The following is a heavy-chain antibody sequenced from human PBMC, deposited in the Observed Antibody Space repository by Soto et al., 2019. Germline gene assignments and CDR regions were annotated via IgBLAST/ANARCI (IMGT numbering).Heavy chain of an antibody. Sequence: QVQLVQSGAEVKKPGSSVKVSCKASGGTFSSYAISWVRQAPGQGLEWMGGIIPIFGTANYAQKFQGRVTITADESTSIAYMELSSVRSEDTAVYYCARGGEDCSGGRCYDAFDIWGQGTMVTVSS. CDR2: IIPIFGTA. CDR3: ARGGEDCSGGRCYDAFDI. CDR1: GGTFSSYA. D-gene: IGHD2-15*01. J-gene: IGHJ3*02. V-gene: IGHV1-69*01.